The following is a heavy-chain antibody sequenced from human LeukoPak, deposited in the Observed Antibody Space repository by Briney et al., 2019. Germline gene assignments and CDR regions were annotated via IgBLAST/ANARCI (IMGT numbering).Heavy chain of an antibody. Sequence: PGRSLRLSCAASGFTFSSYWMHWVRQAPGKGLVWVSRINSDGSSTSYADSVKGRFTISRDNAKNTLYLQMNSLRAEDTAVYYCAREGPGDFWSGYYQPFSNYYGMDVWGQGTTVTVSS. CDR1: GFTFSSYW. J-gene: IGHJ6*02. D-gene: IGHD3-3*01. CDR2: INSDGSST. V-gene: IGHV3-74*01. CDR3: AREGPGDFWSGYYQPFSNYYGMDV.